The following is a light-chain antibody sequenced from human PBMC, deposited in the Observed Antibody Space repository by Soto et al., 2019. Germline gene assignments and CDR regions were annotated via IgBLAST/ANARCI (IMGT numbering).Light chain of an antibody. J-gene: IGKJ4*01. V-gene: IGKV3-15*01. CDR2: GAL. CDR1: QSVSSN. Sequence: EIVMTQSPATLSVSPGERATLSCRASQSVSSNLAWYQQKSGQAPRLLIYGALTRATGIPARFSGSGSGTEFTLTISSLQSEDFAVYYCQQYNNWPPLTFGGGTKVEIK. CDR3: QQYNNWPPLT.